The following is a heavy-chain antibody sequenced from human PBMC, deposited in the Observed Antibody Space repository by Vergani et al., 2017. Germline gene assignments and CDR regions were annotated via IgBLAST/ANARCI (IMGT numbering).Heavy chain of an antibody. V-gene: IGHV4-4*02. CDR2: IYHSGNT. J-gene: IGHJ4*02. D-gene: IGHD4-17*01. CDR1: GGPISRTNW. CDR3: ARVDYGDSRGVDY. Sequence: QAQLQESGPGLVKPSGTLSLPCAVPGGPISRTNWWSWVRQPPGKGLEWIGEIYHSGNTNYHPSLKSRVTISVDKSKNQFSLKLRSVTAADTAVYYCARVDYGDSRGVDYWGQGTLVTVSS.